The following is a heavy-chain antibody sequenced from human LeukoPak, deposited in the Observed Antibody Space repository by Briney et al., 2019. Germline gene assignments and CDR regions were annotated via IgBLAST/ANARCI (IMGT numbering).Heavy chain of an antibody. CDR1: GFTVSSNY. D-gene: IGHD3-22*01. CDR3: ARGYYDSSGYDY. V-gene: IGHV3-53*01. CDR2: IYSGGST. J-gene: IGHJ4*02. Sequence: GGSLRLSCAVSGFTVSSNYMSWVRQAPGKGLEWVSVIYSGGSTYYADSVKGRFTISRDNSKNTLYLQMNSLRAEDTAVYYCARGYYDSSGYDYWGRGTLVTVSS.